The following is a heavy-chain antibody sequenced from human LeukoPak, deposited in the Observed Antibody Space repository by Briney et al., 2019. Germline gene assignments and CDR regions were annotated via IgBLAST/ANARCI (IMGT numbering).Heavy chain of an antibody. J-gene: IGHJ6*03. Sequence: PGGSLRLSCAASGFTFSSYWMSWVRQAPGKGLEWVANIKQDGSEKYYVDSVKGRFTISRDNAKNSLYLQMNNLRAEDTAVYYCARPQGAYYYYMDVWGKGTTVTVSS. CDR2: IKQDGSEK. V-gene: IGHV3-7*01. D-gene: IGHD3-16*01. CDR1: GFTFSSYW. CDR3: ARPQGAYYYYMDV.